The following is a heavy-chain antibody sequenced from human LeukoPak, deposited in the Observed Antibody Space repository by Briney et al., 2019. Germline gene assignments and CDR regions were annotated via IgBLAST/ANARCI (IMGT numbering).Heavy chain of an antibody. J-gene: IGHJ4*02. Sequence: ASVKVSCKASGYTFTGYYMHWVRQAPGQGLEWMRWINPNSGGTNYAQKFQGRVTMTRDTSISTAYMELSRLRSDDTAVYYCARRSSGWRDFDYWGQGTLVTVSS. CDR1: GYTFTGYY. CDR2: INPNSGGT. CDR3: ARRSSGWRDFDY. D-gene: IGHD6-19*01. V-gene: IGHV1-2*02.